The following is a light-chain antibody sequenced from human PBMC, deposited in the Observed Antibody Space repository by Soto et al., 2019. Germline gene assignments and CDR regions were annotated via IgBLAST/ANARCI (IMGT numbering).Light chain of an antibody. Sequence: EIVLTQSPGTLSLSPGERATLSCRASQSGYNNYLAWYQQKPGQTPRLLVNGASNRATGIPDRFSGGGSGTDFTLTISSLEPEDFAVYYCPQYGLPPHSFGQGTRVEIK. CDR2: GAS. CDR1: QSGYNNY. J-gene: IGKJ2*01. V-gene: IGKV3-20*01. CDR3: PQYGLPPHS.